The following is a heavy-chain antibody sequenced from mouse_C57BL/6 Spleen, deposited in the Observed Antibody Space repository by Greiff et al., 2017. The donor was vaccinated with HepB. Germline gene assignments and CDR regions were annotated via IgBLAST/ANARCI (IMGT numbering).Heavy chain of an antibody. V-gene: IGHV5-6*02. CDR3: ARHDIGDSSGAWFAY. CDR1: GFTFSSYG. Sequence: DVKLVESGGDLVKPGGSLKLSCAASGFTFSSYGMSWVRQTPDKRLEWVATISSGGSYTYYPDSVKGRFTISRDNAKNTLYLQMSSLKSEDTAMYYCARHDIGDSSGAWFAYWGQGTLVTVSA. CDR2: ISSGGSYT. D-gene: IGHD3-2*02. J-gene: IGHJ3*01.